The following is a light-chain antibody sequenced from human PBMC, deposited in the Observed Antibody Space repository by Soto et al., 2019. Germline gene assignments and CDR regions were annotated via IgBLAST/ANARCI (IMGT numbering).Light chain of an antibody. Sequence: QSVLTQPPSVSGSPGQSVTISCTGTSSDVGSYNRVSWYQQPPGTAPKLMIYEVTNRPSGVPDRFSGSKSGNTASLTIFGLQAEDEADYYCSSYTSSDTYVFGTGTKVTVL. CDR2: EVT. CDR1: SSDVGSYNR. CDR3: SSYTSSDTYV. J-gene: IGLJ1*01. V-gene: IGLV2-18*02.